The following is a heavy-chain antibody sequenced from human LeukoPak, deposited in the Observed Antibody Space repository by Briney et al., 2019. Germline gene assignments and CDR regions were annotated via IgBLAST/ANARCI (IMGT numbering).Heavy chain of an antibody. Sequence: SVKVSSKASGGTFSSYAISWVRQAPGQGLEWMGRIIPILGIANYAQKFQGRVTITADKSTSTAYMELSSLRSEDTAVYYCARGSYDSSGYYPDYWGQGTLVTVSS. CDR2: IIPILGIA. CDR3: ARGSYDSSGYYPDY. D-gene: IGHD3-22*01. J-gene: IGHJ4*02. CDR1: GGTFSSYA. V-gene: IGHV1-69*04.